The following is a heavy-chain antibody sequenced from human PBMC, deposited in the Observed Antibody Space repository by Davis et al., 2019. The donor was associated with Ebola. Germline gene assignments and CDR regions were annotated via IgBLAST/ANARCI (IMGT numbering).Heavy chain of an antibody. J-gene: IGHJ4*02. CDR3: TTDWSGSPAAYFDY. CDR1: GFTFSNAW. CDR2: IKRKTDGGTT. V-gene: IGHV3-15*01. Sequence: GGSLRLSCAASGFTFSNAWMSWVRQAPGKGLEWVGRIKRKTDGGTTDYAAPVKGRFTISRDDSKNTLYLQMNSLKTEDTAVYYCTTDWSGSPAAYFDYWGQGTLVTVSS. D-gene: IGHD2-2*01.